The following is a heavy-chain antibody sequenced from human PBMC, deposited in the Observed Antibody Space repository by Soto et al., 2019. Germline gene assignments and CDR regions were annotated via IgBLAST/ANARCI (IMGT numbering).Heavy chain of an antibody. D-gene: IGHD3-22*01. V-gene: IGHV1-18*01. Sequence: GASVKVSCKASGYTFTSYGISWVRQAPGQGLEWMGWISAYNGNTNYAQKLQGRVTMTTDTSTSTAYMELRSLRSDDTAVYYCARGRVIVVVLDSLDVWGQGTTVTVSS. CDR2: ISAYNGNT. CDR3: ARGRVIVVVLDSLDV. CDR1: GYTFTSYG. J-gene: IGHJ6*02.